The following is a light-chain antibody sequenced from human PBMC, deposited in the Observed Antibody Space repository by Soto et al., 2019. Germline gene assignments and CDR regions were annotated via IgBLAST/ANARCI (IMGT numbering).Light chain of an antibody. CDR3: QQRNNWRDT. J-gene: IGKJ5*01. V-gene: IGKV3-11*01. CDR2: DAY. Sequence: EVLLTQSPVTLSLSPGEIATLSCRASQSFRGLLAWYQQKPGQAPRLLIYDAYNRATGIPPRFSGSGSGTDFTLTISSLEPEDFAVYYCQQRNNWRDTFGQGTRLEIK. CDR1: QSFRGL.